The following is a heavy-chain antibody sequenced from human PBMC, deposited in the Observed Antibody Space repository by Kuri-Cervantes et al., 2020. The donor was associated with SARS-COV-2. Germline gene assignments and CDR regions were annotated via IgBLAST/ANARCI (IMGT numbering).Heavy chain of an antibody. V-gene: IGHV3-33*01. J-gene: IGHJ4*02. CDR1: GFTFGDYA. CDR2: VWYDGRNK. Sequence: GESLKISCTASGFTFGDYAMSWVRQAPGKGLEWLSLVWYDGRNKYYADSVKGRFTISRDNSKNTLYLQMNSLRAEDTAVYYCARDTTVALDYWGQGTLVTVSS. D-gene: IGHD4-23*01. CDR3: ARDTTVALDY.